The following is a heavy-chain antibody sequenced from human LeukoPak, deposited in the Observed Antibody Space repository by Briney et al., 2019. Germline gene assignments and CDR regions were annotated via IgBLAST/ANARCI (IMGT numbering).Heavy chain of an antibody. J-gene: IGHJ4*02. D-gene: IGHD5-12*01. V-gene: IGHV3-23*01. Sequence: PGGSLRLSCAASGFTFSSYAMSWVRQAPGKGLHWVSAISGSGGSTYYADSVKGRFTISRDNSKNTLYLQMNSLRAEDTAVYYCAKDIVATTYFDYWGQGTLVTVSS. CDR2: ISGSGGST. CDR3: AKDIVATTYFDY. CDR1: GFTFSSYA.